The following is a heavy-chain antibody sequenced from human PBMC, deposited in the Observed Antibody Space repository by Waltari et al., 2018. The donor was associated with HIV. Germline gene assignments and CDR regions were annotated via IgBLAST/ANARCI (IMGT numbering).Heavy chain of an antibody. J-gene: IGHJ6*02. V-gene: IGHV1-2*06. CDR3: ARMYYGSWFTMADYGLDV. CDR2: IDPDSGLA. CDR1: GYTFPGHY. Sequence: QVQLVQSGAEVKKPGASVTVSFQASGYTFPGHYIHAVRQPPGQGLEWLGRIDPDSGLANYAQTFQGRVTMTRAKSIGTVYLKLSGLRSDDTALYYCARMYYGSWFTMADYGLDVWGQGTTVTVSS. D-gene: IGHD3-10*01.